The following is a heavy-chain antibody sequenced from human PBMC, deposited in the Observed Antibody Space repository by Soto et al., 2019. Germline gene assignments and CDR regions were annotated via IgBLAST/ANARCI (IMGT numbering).Heavy chain of an antibody. D-gene: IGHD3-9*01. CDR1: GGSFSTYY. Sequence: SETLSLTCVVSGGSFSTYYYNWIRQSPGKGLEWIGEINHSGSNNYSPSLKSRATMPLDTSKNQFSLKLTSVTAADTAVYYCARGGSNDWQVAFDIWGQGTMVTVSS. CDR3: ARGGSNDWQVAFDI. J-gene: IGHJ3*02. CDR2: INHSGSN. V-gene: IGHV4-34*01.